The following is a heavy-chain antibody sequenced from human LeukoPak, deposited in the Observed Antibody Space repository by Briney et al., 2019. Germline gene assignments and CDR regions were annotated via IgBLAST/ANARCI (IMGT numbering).Heavy chain of an antibody. J-gene: IGHJ6*02. CDR3: ARDPGQWLVPDYYYYGMDV. Sequence: ASVKVSCKASGYTFTGYYMHWVRQAPGKGLEWMGWINPNSGGTNYAQKFQGRVTMTRDTSTSTAYMELSRLRSDDTAVYYCARDPGQWLVPDYYYYGMDVWGQGTTVTVSS. CDR2: INPNSGGT. D-gene: IGHD6-19*01. V-gene: IGHV1-2*02. CDR1: GYTFTGYY.